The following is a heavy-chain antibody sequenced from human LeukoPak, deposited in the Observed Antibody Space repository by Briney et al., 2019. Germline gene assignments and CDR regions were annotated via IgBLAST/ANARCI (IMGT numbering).Heavy chain of an antibody. J-gene: IGHJ4*02. Sequence: ASVKVSCRASGFTFSNSAMQWLRQARGQRLEWIGWIIVGSGKTHYAQNLQERITITRDMSTNTAYMELSSLQSEDTAVYYCAAELYSGTYGRCCSFAFWGQGTLVTVSS. V-gene: IGHV1-58*02. CDR1: GFTFSNSA. CDR2: IIVGSGKT. CDR3: AAELYSGTYGRCCSFAF. D-gene: IGHD1-26*01.